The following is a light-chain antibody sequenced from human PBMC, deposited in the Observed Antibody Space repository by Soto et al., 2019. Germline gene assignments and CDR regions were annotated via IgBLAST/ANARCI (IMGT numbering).Light chain of an antibody. CDR3: QQYNNRPPIT. CDR1: QSVDSN. CDR2: GAS. Sequence: EIVMTQSPVTLSVSPGESATLSCRASQSVDSNLAWYQQRPGQAPRLLIYGASTRATGIPVRFSGSGSGTEFTLPISGLQSEDFGVYLCQQYNNRPPITFGQGTRLEIK. V-gene: IGKV3D-15*01. J-gene: IGKJ5*01.